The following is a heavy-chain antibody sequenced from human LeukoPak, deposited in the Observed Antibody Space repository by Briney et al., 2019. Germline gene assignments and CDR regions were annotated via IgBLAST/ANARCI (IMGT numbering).Heavy chain of an antibody. Sequence: PGGSLRLSCAASGFTFSAYTMNWVRQAPGKGLEWVSSISSSSTYIYYADSVKGRFTISRDNAKNSLYLQVTSLRAEDTAVYYCARGRTYASTYFYDGSDVFDIWGQGTMVTVSS. CDR2: ISSSSTYI. V-gene: IGHV3-21*04. J-gene: IGHJ3*02. CDR3: ARGRTYASTYFYDGSDVFDI. D-gene: IGHD3-22*01. CDR1: GFTFSAYT.